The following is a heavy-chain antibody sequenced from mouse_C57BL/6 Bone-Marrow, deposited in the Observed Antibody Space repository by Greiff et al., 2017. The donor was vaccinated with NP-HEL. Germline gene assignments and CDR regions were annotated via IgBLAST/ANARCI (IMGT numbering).Heavy chain of an antibody. D-gene: IGHD1-1*01. Sequence: VQLQQPGAELVMPGASVKLSCKASGYTFTSYWMHWVKQRPGQGLEWIGEIDPSDSYTNYNQKLTGKSTLTVDKSSSTAYIQLSSLTSGDSAVYYCAREDYYGSSAWFAYWGQGTLVTVSA. CDR3: AREDYYGSSAWFAY. J-gene: IGHJ3*01. V-gene: IGHV1-69*01. CDR1: GYTFTSYW. CDR2: IDPSDSYT.